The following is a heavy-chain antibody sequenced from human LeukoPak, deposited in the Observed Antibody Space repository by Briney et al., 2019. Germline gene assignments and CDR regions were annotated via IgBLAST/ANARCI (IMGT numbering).Heavy chain of an antibody. CDR3: ARGRASVYCSGGSCYSGARTTTFDY. V-gene: IGHV1-69*05. CDR1: GGTFSSYA. CDR2: IIPIFGTA. Sequence: ASVKVSCKASGGTFSSYAISWVRQAPGQGLEWMGGIIPIFGTANYAQKFRGRVTITTDESTSTAYMELSSLRSEDTAVYYCARGRASVYCSGGSCYSGARTTTFDYWGQGTLVTVSS. D-gene: IGHD2-15*01. J-gene: IGHJ4*02.